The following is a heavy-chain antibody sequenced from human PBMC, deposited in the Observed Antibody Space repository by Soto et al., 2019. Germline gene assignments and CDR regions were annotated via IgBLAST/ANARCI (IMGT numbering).Heavy chain of an antibody. J-gene: IGHJ4*02. D-gene: IGHD3-3*01. CDR3: ARILREDFWSGVNGPEADY. V-gene: IGHV4-39*01. Sequence: SETLSLTCTVSGGSISGSSYYWGWIRQPPGKGLEWIGSIYYSGSTYHNPSLKSRVTISVDTSKNQFSLKLSSVTAADTAVYYCARILREDFWSGVNGPEADYWGQGTLVTVSS. CDR1: GGSISGSSYY. CDR2: IYYSGST.